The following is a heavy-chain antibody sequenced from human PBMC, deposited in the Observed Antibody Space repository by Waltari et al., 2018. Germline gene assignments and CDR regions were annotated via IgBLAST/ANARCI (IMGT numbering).Heavy chain of an antibody. Sequence: VQLIQSGAEVKKPGASVRLSCKVSGYSLPELSIHWVRQPPGKGLEWRGVFDPERRDPTYAQMFQCRGTLTEDTSTDTAYLELRSLTSDDTAVFYCATDWGYCSDDSCYVGERGDYWGQGTLVTVSS. D-gene: IGHD2-15*01. CDR3: ATDWGYCSDDSCYVGERGDY. CDR2: FDPERRDP. J-gene: IGHJ4*02. CDR1: GYSLPELS. V-gene: IGHV1-24*01.